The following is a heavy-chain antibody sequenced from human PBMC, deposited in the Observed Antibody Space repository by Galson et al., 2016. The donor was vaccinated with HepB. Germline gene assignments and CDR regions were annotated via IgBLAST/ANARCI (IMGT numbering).Heavy chain of an antibody. CDR2: IYSSGDGGAT. CDR3: ARDSCRLSCLPYYYYGLDV. Sequence: SLRLSCAASGFTVSNNYMNWVRQAPGKGLEWVSIIYSSGDGGATYYADSVKGRFTISRDISKNTVYLQMNSLRAEDTAVYYCARDSCRLSCLPYYYYGLDVWGQGTTVTVAS. V-gene: IGHV3-53*01. CDR1: GFTVSNNY. D-gene: IGHD5/OR15-5a*01. J-gene: IGHJ6*02.